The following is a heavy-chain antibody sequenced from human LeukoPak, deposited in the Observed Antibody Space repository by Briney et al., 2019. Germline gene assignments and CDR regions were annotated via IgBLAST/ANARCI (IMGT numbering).Heavy chain of an antibody. Sequence: PGGSLRLSCAASGFTFSSYSMNWVRQAPGKGLEWLSAISISGDDTYYADSVKGRLTISRDNSKNTLYLQMNSLSADDTAMYYCANEIRPNDYWGQGTLVTVSS. V-gene: IGHV3-23*01. CDR2: ISISGDDT. CDR1: GFTFSSYS. J-gene: IGHJ4*02. CDR3: ANEIRPNDY. D-gene: IGHD4-17*01.